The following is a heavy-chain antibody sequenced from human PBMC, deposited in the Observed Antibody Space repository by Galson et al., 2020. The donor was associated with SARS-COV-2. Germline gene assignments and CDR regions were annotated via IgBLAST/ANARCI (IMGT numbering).Heavy chain of an antibody. CDR1: GGSIISYY. D-gene: IGHD1-1*01. V-gene: IGHV4-59*08. Sequence: SETLSLTCTVSGGSIISYYWSWIRQPPGKGLAWIGDIYYSGYSRYNPSLKSRVTISVATSENQFSLSLTSVTAADTAIYYCARQAGKLAASANFDYWGRGALVTVSS. CDR2: IYYSGYS. CDR3: ARQAGKLAASANFDY. J-gene: IGHJ4*02.